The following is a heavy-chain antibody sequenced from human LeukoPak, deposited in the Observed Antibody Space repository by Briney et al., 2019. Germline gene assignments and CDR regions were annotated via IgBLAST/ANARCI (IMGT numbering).Heavy chain of an antibody. Sequence: SETLSLTCTVSGGSISSYYWSWIRQPPGEGLEWIGEIKHTGGTNYNPSLKSRVTISVDTSKNQFSLRLYSVTAADTAVYYCAREYNVSSTAFDIWGQGTMVTVSS. J-gene: IGHJ3*02. D-gene: IGHD1-20*01. CDR2: IKHTGGT. CDR3: AREYNVSSTAFDI. CDR1: GGSISSYY. V-gene: IGHV4-34*01.